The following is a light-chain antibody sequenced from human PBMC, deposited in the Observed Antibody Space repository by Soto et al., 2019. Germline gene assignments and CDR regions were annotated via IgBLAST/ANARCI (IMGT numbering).Light chain of an antibody. CDR3: QQYNNWPPEIT. CDR2: GAS. J-gene: IGKJ5*01. Sequence: EIVMTQSPATLSVSPGERATLSCRASQSVSSNLAWYQQKPGQAPRLLIYGASTRATGIPARFSGSGSGTEFTLNIRSLQSEDFAVYYCQQYNNWPPEITFGQGTRLEIK. CDR1: QSVSSN. V-gene: IGKV3-15*01.